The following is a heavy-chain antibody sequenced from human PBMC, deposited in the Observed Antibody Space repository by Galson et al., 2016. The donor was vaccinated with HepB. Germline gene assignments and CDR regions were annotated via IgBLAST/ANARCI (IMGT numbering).Heavy chain of an antibody. D-gene: IGHD3-3*01. J-gene: IGHJ4*02. CDR1: GDIFVSHG. CDR2: IIPMFGTP. Sequence: SVKVSCKASGDIFVSHGFSWVRQAPGQGLEWMGGIIPMFGTPNYAQRFQGRVTITADKFTNTAYMELSSLKSEDTAVYYCARGLLEWEPRNPFGYWGQGTLVTVSS. CDR3: ARGLLEWEPRNPFGY. V-gene: IGHV1-69*06.